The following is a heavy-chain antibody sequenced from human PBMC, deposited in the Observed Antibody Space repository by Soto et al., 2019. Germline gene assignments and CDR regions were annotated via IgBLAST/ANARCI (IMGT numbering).Heavy chain of an antibody. CDR3: TKDPYSSSSGPYDY. Sequence: EVQLLESGGGLVQPGGSLRLSCAASGFTFSSYAMSWVRQAPGKGLEWVSAISGSGGSTYYADSVKGRFTISRDNSKNTLYLQMNSLRAEDTAVYYCTKDPYSSSSGPYDYWGQGTLVTVSS. V-gene: IGHV3-23*01. D-gene: IGHD6-6*01. CDR1: GFTFSSYA. J-gene: IGHJ4*02. CDR2: ISGSGGST.